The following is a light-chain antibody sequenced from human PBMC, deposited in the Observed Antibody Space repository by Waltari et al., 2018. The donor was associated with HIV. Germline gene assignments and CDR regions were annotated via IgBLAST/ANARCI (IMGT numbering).Light chain of an antibody. CDR2: NNN. J-gene: IGLJ2*01. Sequence: QSVLTQPPSASGTAGQRAPISCSGRRSNIGSHHVTWYQQVPGAAPTLLIYNNNQRPSGVPDRFSGSKSRTSASLAISGLQSDDEADYYCAAWDDDLNGLFGGGTKLTVL. CDR1: RSNIGSHH. V-gene: IGLV1-44*01. CDR3: AAWDDDLNGL.